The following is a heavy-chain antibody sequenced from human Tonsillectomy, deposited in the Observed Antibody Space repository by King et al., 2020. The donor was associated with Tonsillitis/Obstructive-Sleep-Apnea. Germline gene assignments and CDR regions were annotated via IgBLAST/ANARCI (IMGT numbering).Heavy chain of an antibody. CDR3: AKDISNWNDEKYYYYMDV. CDR2: ISGDGGST. V-gene: IGHV3-43*02. D-gene: IGHD1-20*01. CDR1: GFTFDDYA. J-gene: IGHJ6*03. Sequence: VQLVESGGGVVQPGGSLRLSCAASGFTFDDYAMHWVRQAPGKGLEWVSLISGDGGSTYYADSVKGRFTISRDNSKHSLYLQMNSLRTEDTALYYCAKDISNWNDEKYYYYMDVWGKGTTVTVSS.